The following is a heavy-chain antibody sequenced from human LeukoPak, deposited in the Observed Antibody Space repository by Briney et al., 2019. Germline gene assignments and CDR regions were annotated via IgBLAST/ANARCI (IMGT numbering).Heavy chain of an antibody. Sequence: SETLSLTCAVSGGSISSSNWWSWVRQPPGKGLEWIGEIYHSGSTNYNPSLKSRVTLSVDKSKNQFSLKLSSVTAADTAVYYCARDGGYSGYETWGQGTLVTVSS. V-gene: IGHV4-4*02. D-gene: IGHD5-12*01. CDR3: ARDGGYSGYET. CDR2: IYHSGST. J-gene: IGHJ5*02. CDR1: GGSISSSNW.